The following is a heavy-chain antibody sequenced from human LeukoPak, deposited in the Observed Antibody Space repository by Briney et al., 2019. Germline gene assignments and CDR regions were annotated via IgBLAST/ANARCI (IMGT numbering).Heavy chain of an antibody. D-gene: IGHD1-26*01. CDR3: ARALGATSDY. CDR1: GGSISSYY. CDR2: IYYSGST. Sequence: PSETLSLTCTVSGGSISSYYWSWIRQPPGKGLEWIGYIYYSGSTNYNPSLKSRVTISVDTSKNQFSLKLSSVTAADTAVYYCARALGATSDYWGQGTLVTVSS. J-gene: IGHJ4*02. V-gene: IGHV4-59*01.